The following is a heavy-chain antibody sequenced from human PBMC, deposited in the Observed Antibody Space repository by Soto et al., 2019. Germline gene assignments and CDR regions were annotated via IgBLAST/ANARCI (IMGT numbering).Heavy chain of an antibody. CDR3: AKEGLELWSAFDY. D-gene: IGHD3-10*01. CDR1: GFTFNNYG. CDR2: ISNDGDDK. V-gene: IGHV3-30*18. Sequence: QVQLVESGGGVVQPGRSLRLSCAASGFTFNNYGIHWVRQAPGKGLEWVAVISNDGDDKYYADSVKGRFTISRDNSRNTLYLQMNSRRLEDTAMYYCAKEGLELWSAFDYWRQGTLVTVSS. J-gene: IGHJ4*02.